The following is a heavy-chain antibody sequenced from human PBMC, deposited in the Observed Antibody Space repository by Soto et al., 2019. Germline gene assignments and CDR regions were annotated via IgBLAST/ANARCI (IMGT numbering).Heavy chain of an antibody. Sequence: GGSLRLSCAASGFTFSSYAMSWVRQAPGKGLEWVSTISGSSASTFYADSVKGRFTISRDNSKNTLYLQMNSLRADDSAIYYCAKDSRRYNWNDGWAFDYWAQGTLVTVSS. D-gene: IGHD1-1*01. J-gene: IGHJ4*02. V-gene: IGHV3-23*01. CDR2: ISGSSAST. CDR3: AKDSRRYNWNDGWAFDY. CDR1: GFTFSSYA.